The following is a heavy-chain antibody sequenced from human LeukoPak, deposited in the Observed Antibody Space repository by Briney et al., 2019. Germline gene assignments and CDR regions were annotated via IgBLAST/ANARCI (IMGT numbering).Heavy chain of an antibody. Sequence: PGGSLRLSCAASGFTFDDYGMSWVRQAPGKGLEWVSGINWNGGSTGYADSVKGRFTISRDNAKNSLYLQMNSLRAEDTALYYCARGGGYYDSSGYHDAFDIWGQGKMVTVSS. CDR1: GFTFDDYG. J-gene: IGHJ3*02. CDR3: ARGGGYYDSSGYHDAFDI. CDR2: INWNGGST. D-gene: IGHD3-22*01. V-gene: IGHV3-20*04.